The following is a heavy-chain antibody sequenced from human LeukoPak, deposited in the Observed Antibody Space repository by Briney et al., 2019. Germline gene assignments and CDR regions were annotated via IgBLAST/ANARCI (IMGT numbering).Heavy chain of an antibody. Sequence: ASVKVSCKVSRYSLTELSMHWVRQAPGKGLEWMGGFDPEDSETIYAQKFQGRVTMTTDTSTSTAYMELRSLRSDDTAVYYCARDLIMYGSESYFDDTFDIWGQGTKVTVSS. CDR2: FDPEDSET. V-gene: IGHV1-24*01. CDR1: RYSLTELS. CDR3: ARDLIMYGSESYFDDTFDI. D-gene: IGHD3-10*01. J-gene: IGHJ3*02.